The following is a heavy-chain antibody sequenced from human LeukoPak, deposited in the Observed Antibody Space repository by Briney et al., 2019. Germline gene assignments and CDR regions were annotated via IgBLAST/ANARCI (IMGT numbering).Heavy chain of an antibody. J-gene: IGHJ4*02. Sequence: ASVKVSCKTSGGTFNSYAISWVRQAPGQGLEWMGGITAIFRTANCAQKSQGRVTITADEFMSTVYMELSSMRSEDTAVYYCARHSGYHSTMYLDYWGQGTLVTVSS. D-gene: IGHD3-22*01. V-gene: IGHV1-69*13. CDR3: ARHSGYHSTMYLDY. CDR2: ITAIFRTA. CDR1: GGTFNSYA.